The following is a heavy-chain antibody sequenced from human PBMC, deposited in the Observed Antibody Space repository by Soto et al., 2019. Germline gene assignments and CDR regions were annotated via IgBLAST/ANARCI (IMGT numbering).Heavy chain of an antibody. V-gene: IGHV6-1*01. CDR3: ARDSCCSSTSCYRWDYYGMDV. CDR2: TYYRSKWYN. Sequence: SQTLSLTCAISGDSVSSNSAAWNWIRQSPSRGLEWLGRTYYRSKWYNDYAVSVKSRITINPDTSKNQFSLQLNSVTPEDTAVYYCARDSCCSSTSCYRWDYYGMDVWGQGTTVTVSS. D-gene: IGHD2-2*02. CDR1: GDSVSSNSAA. J-gene: IGHJ6*02.